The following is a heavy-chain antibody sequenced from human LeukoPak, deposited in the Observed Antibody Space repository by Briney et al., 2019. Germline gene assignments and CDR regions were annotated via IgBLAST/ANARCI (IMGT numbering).Heavy chain of an antibody. Sequence: TSETLSLTCTVSGGSISSSSYYWGWIRQPPGKGLEWIGSIYYSGSTYYHPSLKSRVTISVDTSKNQFSLKLSSVTAADTAVYYCARLLKQQLVAWFDPWGQGTLVTVSS. CDR3: ARLLKQQLVAWFDP. V-gene: IGHV4-39*01. D-gene: IGHD6-13*01. CDR1: GGSISSSSYY. CDR2: IYYSGST. J-gene: IGHJ5*02.